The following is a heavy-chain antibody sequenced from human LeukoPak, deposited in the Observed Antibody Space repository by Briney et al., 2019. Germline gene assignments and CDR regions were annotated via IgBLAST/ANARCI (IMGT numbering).Heavy chain of an antibody. V-gene: IGHV4-59*01. CDR1: GGSISSYY. D-gene: IGHD6-19*01. CDR3: SRAAGYSSGWYY. J-gene: IGHJ4*02. CDR2: IYYSGST. Sequence: SETLSLTCTVSGGSISSYYWSWIRQPPGKGLEWIGYIYYSGSTNYNPSLKSRATISVDTSKDQFSLKLSSVTAADTAVYYCSRAAGYSSGWYYWGQGTLVTVSS.